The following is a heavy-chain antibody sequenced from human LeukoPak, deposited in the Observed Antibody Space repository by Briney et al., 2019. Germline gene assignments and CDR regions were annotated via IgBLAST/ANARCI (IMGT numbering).Heavy chain of an antibody. D-gene: IGHD3-10*01. CDR3: AKDRGIISDY. J-gene: IGHJ4*02. CDR2: ISGSDNDT. CDR1: GFTFSRNA. Sequence: GGSLRLSCAASGFTFSRNAMSWVRQAPGKGLEWVSTISGSDNDTYYADSVKGRFSISRDNSKNTLYLQMNSLRVEDTAVYYCAKDRGIISDYWGQGTLVTVSS. V-gene: IGHV3-23*01.